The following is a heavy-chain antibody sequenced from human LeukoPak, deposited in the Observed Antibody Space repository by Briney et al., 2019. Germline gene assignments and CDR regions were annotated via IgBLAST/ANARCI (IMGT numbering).Heavy chain of an antibody. Sequence: GRSLRLSCAASGFTFSSYAMHWVRLAPGKGLEWVAVISYDGSNKYYADSVKGRFTISRDNSKNTLYLQMNSLRAEDTAVYCCARGPHWATFDYWGQGTLVTVSS. J-gene: IGHJ4*02. CDR3: ARGPHWATFDY. D-gene: IGHD3-16*01. CDR1: GFTFSSYA. V-gene: IGHV3-30-3*01. CDR2: ISYDGSNK.